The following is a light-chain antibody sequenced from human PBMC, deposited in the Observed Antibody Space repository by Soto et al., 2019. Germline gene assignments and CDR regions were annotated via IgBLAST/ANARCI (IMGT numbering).Light chain of an antibody. CDR2: GAS. J-gene: IGKJ2*01. CDR3: QQYNNWPPEYT. V-gene: IGKV3-15*01. Sequence: IVMTQSPATLSVSPGERATLSCRASQSVNSNLAWYQQKPGQAPRLLIYGASTRATGIPARISGSGSGTEFTLTISSLQSEDFAVYYCQQYNNWPPEYTFGQGTKLEIK. CDR1: QSVNSN.